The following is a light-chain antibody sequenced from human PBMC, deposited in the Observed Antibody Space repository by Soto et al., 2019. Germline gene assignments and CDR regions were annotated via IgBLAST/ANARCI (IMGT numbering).Light chain of an antibody. CDR1: QSINTW. CDR2: KAS. Sequence: DIQMTQSPSTLSASVGDRVTITCRASQSINTWLAWYQQKAGKAPKLLIYKASDLQSGVPARFSGSGLGTELSLSISSLQPDDFATYYCQQYSTYPYIFGQGTKVEIK. CDR3: QQYSTYPYI. V-gene: IGKV1-5*03. J-gene: IGKJ2*01.